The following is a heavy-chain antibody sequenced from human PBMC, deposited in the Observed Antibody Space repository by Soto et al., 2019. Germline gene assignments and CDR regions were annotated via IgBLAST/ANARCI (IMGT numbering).Heavy chain of an antibody. D-gene: IGHD3-3*01. CDR2: IYHSGST. Sequence: SATLSLTCAVSGGSISSSSWWSWVRQPPGKGLERIGEIYHSGSTNYNPSLKSRVTISVDKSKNQFSLKLSSVTAADTAVYYCARVTAIFGVVAHNWFDPWGQGTLVTVSS. V-gene: IGHV4-4*02. J-gene: IGHJ5*02. CDR1: GGSISSSSW. CDR3: ARVTAIFGVVAHNWFDP.